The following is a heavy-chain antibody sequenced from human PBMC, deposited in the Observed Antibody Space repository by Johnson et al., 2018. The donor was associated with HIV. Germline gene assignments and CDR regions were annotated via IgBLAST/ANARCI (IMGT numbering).Heavy chain of an antibody. D-gene: IGHD3-22*01. J-gene: IGHJ3*02. CDR2: IRYDGSNQ. V-gene: IGHV3-30*02. Sequence: QVQLVESGGGAVQPGGSLRISCTASGLTFSNYDMHWVRQSPGRWLAEVAFIRYDGSNQYYVASVKGRFTISRDNFKNTLYLQMNSLRAEDTAVYYCASLGVITYDAFDIWGQGTMVTVSS. CDR3: ASLGVITYDAFDI. CDR1: GLTFSNYD.